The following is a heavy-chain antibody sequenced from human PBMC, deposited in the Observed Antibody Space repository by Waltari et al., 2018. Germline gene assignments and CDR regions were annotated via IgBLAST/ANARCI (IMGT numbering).Heavy chain of an antibody. D-gene: IGHD5-18*01. CDR1: GGSISSGSYY. CDR3: ARDNTAMVKWYFDL. J-gene: IGHJ2*01. V-gene: IGHV4-61*02. CDR2: IYTSGST. Sequence: QVQLQESGPGLVKPSQTLSLTCTVSGGSISSGSYYGSWTRQPAGKGLEWIGRIYTSGSTNYNPSLKSRVTISVDTSKNQFSLKLSSVTAADTAVYYCARDNTAMVKWYFDLWGRGTLVTVSS.